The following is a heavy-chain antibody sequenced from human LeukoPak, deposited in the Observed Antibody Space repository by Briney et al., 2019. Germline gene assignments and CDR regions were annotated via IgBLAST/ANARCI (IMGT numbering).Heavy chain of an antibody. CDR3: ARAKVIVPDY. J-gene: IGHJ4*02. Sequence: ASVKVSCKASGYTFIDYYMHWMRQAPGQGPEWMGWINPNSGGTNYAQKFQGRVTMTRDTSISTAYMELSSLRSDDTAVYYCARAKVIVPDYWGQGTLVTVSS. CDR1: GYTFIDYY. V-gene: IGHV1-2*02. D-gene: IGHD5-18*01. CDR2: INPNSGGT.